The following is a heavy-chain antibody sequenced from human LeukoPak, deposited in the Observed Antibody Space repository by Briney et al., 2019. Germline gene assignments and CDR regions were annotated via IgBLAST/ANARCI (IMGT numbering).Heavy chain of an antibody. CDR3: AKDIWFRDYYVYNDAFDI. J-gene: IGHJ3*02. Sequence: PGRSLRLSCAASGFTFDDYAMHWVRQAPGKGLEWVSGISWNSGSIGYADSVKGRFTISRDNAKNSLYLQMNSLRAEDTALYYCAKDIWFRDYYVYNDAFDIWGQGTMVTVSS. CDR2: ISWNSGSI. CDR1: GFTFDDYA. D-gene: IGHD3-10*01. V-gene: IGHV3-9*01.